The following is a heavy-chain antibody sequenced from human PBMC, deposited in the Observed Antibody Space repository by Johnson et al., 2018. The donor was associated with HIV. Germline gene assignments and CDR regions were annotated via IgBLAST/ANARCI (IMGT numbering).Heavy chain of an antibody. CDR2: IRYDGSNK. CDR3: AKDHPVVAERTGAFDI. V-gene: IGHV3-30*02. Sequence: VQLVESGGGVVQTGGSLRLSCAASGFTFSRYGMHWVRQAPGKGLEWVAFIRYDGSNKYYADSVKGRFTISRDNSKNTLYLQMNSLRAEDTAVYYCAKDHPVVAERTGAFDIWGQGTMVTVSS. D-gene: IGHD2-15*01. CDR1: GFTFSRYG. J-gene: IGHJ3*02.